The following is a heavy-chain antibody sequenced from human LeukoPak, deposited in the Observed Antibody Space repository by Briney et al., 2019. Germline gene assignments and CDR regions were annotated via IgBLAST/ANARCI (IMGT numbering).Heavy chain of an antibody. CDR1: GFTFSSYG. J-gene: IGHJ3*02. CDR3: ATYYYGSGSPPDAFDI. Sequence: PGRSLRLSCAASGFTFSSYGMHWVRQAPGKGLEWVAVIWYGGSNKYYADSVKGRFTISRDNSKNTLYLQMNSLRAEDTAVYYCATYYYGSGSPPDAFDIWGQGTMVTVSS. V-gene: IGHV3-33*01. D-gene: IGHD3-10*01. CDR2: IWYGGSNK.